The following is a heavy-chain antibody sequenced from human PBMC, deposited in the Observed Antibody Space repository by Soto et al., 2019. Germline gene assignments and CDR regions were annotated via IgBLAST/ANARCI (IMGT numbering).Heavy chain of an antibody. Sequence: ASVKVSCKASGGTFSSYAISWVRQAPGQGLEWMGGIIPIFGTANYAQKFQGRVTITADESTSTAYMELSSLRSEDTAVYYCARGLASITMVRGRQPPFDPWGQGTLVTVSS. CDR1: GGTFSSYA. CDR2: IIPIFGTA. V-gene: IGHV1-69*13. J-gene: IGHJ5*02. CDR3: ARGLASITMVRGRQPPFDP. D-gene: IGHD3-10*01.